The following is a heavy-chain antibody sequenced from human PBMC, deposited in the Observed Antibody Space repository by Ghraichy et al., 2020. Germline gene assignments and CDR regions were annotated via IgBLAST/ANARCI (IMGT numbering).Heavy chain of an antibody. CDR3: ARDGGNFQH. D-gene: IGHD3-16*01. V-gene: IGHV3-21*01. CDR2: ISSSPSFT. CDR1: GFTFSSYS. Sequence: GGSLRLSCTGFGFTFSSYSMNWVRQAPGKGLEWVSSISSSPSFTYYADSVRGRFTISRDNAKKSLYLQMYSLRVEDTAVYYCARDGGNFQHWGQGTLVTVSS. J-gene: IGHJ1*01.